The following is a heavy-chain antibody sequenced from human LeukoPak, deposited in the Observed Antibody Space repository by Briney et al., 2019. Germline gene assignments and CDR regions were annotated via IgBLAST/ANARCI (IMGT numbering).Heavy chain of an antibody. CDR2: IYPGDSDT. D-gene: IGHD3-10*01. CDR3: ARQALLTMVPGDHYYQMDV. V-gene: IGHV5-51*01. Sequence: GESLKISCKGSGYSFTSYWIGWVRQMPGKGLEWMGIIYPGDSDTRYSPSFQGQVTISADKSISTAYLQWSSLKASDTAIYYCARQALLTMVPGDHYYQMDVWGKGTTVTISS. J-gene: IGHJ6*03. CDR1: GYSFTSYW.